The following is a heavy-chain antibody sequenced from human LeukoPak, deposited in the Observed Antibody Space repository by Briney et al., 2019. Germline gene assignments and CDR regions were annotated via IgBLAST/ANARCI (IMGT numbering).Heavy chain of an antibody. CDR3: ARVNNRAIAADRGIDY. D-gene: IGHD6-13*01. Sequence: GASVKVSCKASGGTFSSYAISWVRQAPGQGLEWMGGIIPIFGTANYAQKFQGRVTITADESTSTAYMELSSLRSDDTAVYYCARVNNRAIAADRGIDYWGQGTLVTASS. CDR1: GGTFSSYA. CDR2: IIPIFGTA. V-gene: IGHV1-69*13. J-gene: IGHJ4*02.